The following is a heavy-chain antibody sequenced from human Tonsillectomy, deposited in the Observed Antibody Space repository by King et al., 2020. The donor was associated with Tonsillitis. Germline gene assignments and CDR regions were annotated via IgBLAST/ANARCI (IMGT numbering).Heavy chain of an antibody. CDR3: ARETVTFGGVSNWFDT. V-gene: IGHV3-30*04. J-gene: IGHJ5*02. CDR2: ISYDGSYK. Sequence: HVQLVESGGGVVQPGRSLRLSCAASGFTFSSYAMHRVRQAPGKGLEWVAVISYDGSYKYHADSVKGRFTISRDNSKNTLYLQMNSPRVEDTAVYYCARETVTFGGVSNWFDTWGQGTLVTVSS. CDR1: GFTFSSYA. D-gene: IGHD3-16*01.